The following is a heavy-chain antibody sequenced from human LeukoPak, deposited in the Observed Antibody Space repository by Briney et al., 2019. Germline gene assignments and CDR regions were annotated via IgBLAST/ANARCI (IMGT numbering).Heavy chain of an antibody. CDR1: GGSISSYY. CDR2: IYYSGST. Sequence: SETLSLTCTVSGGSISSYYWSWIRQPPGKGLEWIGYIYYSGSTNYNPSLNSRVTISVDTSKNQFSLKLSSVTAAGTAVYYCARVYYSSSYDYWYFDLWGRGTLVTVSS. J-gene: IGHJ2*01. CDR3: ARVYYSSSYDYWYFDL. V-gene: IGHV4-59*01. D-gene: IGHD6-13*01.